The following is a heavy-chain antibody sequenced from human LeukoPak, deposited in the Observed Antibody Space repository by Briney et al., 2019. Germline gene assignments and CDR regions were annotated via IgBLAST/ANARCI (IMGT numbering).Heavy chain of an antibody. J-gene: IGHJ4*02. CDR1: GLTVNDNY. V-gene: IGHV3-53*01. D-gene: IGHD5-18*01. CDR3: KTAAGYNFGQY. Sequence: PGGSLRLSCAASGLTVNDNYMNWVRQAPGKGLEWVSALYIGGNTYYAGSVRGRFTISRDNSKNTLYLQMNSLRAEDTAIYYCKTAAGYNFGQYWGQGTLVTVSS. CDR2: LYIGGNT.